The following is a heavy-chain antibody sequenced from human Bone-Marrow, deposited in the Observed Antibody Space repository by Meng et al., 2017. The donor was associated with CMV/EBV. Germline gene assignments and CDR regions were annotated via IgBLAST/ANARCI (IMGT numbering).Heavy chain of an antibody. V-gene: IGHV4-4*02. J-gene: IGHJ4*02. CDR1: SISSSNW. CDR3: ARRYYDILTGSRLYFDY. D-gene: IGHD3-9*01. CDR2: IYHSEST. Sequence: SISSSNWWSWVRQPPGKGLEWIGEIYHSESTNYNPSLKSRVTISVDKSKNQFSLKLSSVTAADTAVYYCARRYYDILTGSRLYFDYWGQGTLVTVSS.